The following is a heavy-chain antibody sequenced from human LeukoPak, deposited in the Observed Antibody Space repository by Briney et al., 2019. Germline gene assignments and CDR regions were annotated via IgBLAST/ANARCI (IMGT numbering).Heavy chain of an antibody. CDR2: ISSNGGST. CDR3: ARDRTAVAGPIDY. V-gene: IGHV3-64*01. Sequence: RPGGSLRLSCAASGFTFSSYAMHWVRQAPGKGLEYVSAISSNGGSTYYANSVKGRFTISRDNSKNTLYLQMGSLRAEDVAVYYCARDRTAVAGPIDYWGQGTLVTVSS. J-gene: IGHJ4*02. CDR1: GFTFSSYA. D-gene: IGHD6-19*01.